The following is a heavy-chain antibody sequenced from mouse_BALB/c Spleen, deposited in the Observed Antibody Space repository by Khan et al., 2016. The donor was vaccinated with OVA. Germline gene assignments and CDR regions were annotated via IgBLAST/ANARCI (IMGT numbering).Heavy chain of an antibody. CDR2: IWAGGST. CDR3: ARNRESDYFDY. J-gene: IGHJ2*01. CDR1: GFSLTSYG. V-gene: IGHV2-9*02. Sequence: QVQLKQSGPGLVAPSQSLSITCTVSGFSLTSYGIHWVRQPPGKSLEWLGIIWAGGSTNYNSALMFRLSISKDNSRSQVFLKMNSLQTDDTAMYFCARNRESDYFDYWGQGTTLTVSS.